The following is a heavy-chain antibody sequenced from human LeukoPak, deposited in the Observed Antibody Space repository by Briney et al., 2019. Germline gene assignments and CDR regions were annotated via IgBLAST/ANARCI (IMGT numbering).Heavy chain of an antibody. D-gene: IGHD4/OR15-4a*01. J-gene: IGHJ5*02. CDR3: ARDANSGGLNWFDP. CDR1: GYTFTGYY. CDR2: INPNSGGT. V-gene: IGHV1-2*02. Sequence: ASVKASCKASGYTFTGYYIHWVRQAPGQGLEWMGWINPNSGGTNYAQKFQGRVTMTRDTSISTAYMELSRLRSDDTAVYYCARDANSGGLNWFDPWGQGTLVTVSS.